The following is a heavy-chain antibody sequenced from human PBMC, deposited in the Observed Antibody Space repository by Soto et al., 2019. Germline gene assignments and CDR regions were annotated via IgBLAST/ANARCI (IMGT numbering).Heavy chain of an antibody. CDR1: GFPFTTYG. CDR3: VGGQYYFDY. CDR2: ISYDGSNK. V-gene: IGHV3-30*03. Sequence: QVQLVESGGGVVQPGRSLRLSCAASGFPFTTYGMHWVREGPGKGLDWVAAISYDGSNKFYADSVKGRFTISRDNSKNTLYLQMNSLRPEDTALYYCVGGQYYFDYRGQGNLGIVSS. D-gene: IGHD3-10*01. J-gene: IGHJ4*02.